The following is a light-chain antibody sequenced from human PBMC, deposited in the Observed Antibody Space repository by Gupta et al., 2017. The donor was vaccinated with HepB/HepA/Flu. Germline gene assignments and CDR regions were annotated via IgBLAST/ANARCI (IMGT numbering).Light chain of an antibody. CDR2: SAS. Sequence: DIQMTQSPSSLSAYVGDRVTITCRASQIISSYLNWYQQKPGKAPKLLIYSASSLQRGVPSRFTGSGSGTDFTLTINSLQPEDFATYYCQQSDSTPLTFGGGTKVEIK. CDR1: QIISSY. V-gene: IGKV1-39*01. CDR3: QQSDSTPLT. J-gene: IGKJ4*01.